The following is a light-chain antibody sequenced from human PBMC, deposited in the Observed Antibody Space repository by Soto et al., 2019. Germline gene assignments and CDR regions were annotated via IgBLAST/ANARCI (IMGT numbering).Light chain of an antibody. CDR3: SSYTSIRGV. Sequence: QSALTQPASVSGSLGQSITISCTGTSSDVGGYDFVSWYQQYPGKAPKLMIYEVTNRPSGVSNRFSGSKSGNTASLTISGLQAEDEDDYYCSSYTSIRGVFGGGTKLTVL. V-gene: IGLV2-14*03. CDR2: EVT. CDR1: SSDVGGYDF. J-gene: IGLJ2*01.